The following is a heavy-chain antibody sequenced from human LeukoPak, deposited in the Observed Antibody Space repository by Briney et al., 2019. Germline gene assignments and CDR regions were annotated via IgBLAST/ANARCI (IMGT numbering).Heavy chain of an antibody. CDR3: ARAYYRITIYALDV. D-gene: IGHD3-3*01. CDR1: GFTFSSYA. V-gene: IGHV3-30*04. CDR2: ISYDGSNK. J-gene: IGHJ6*02. Sequence: PGGSLRLSCAASGFTFSSYAMHWVRQAPGKGLEWVAVISYDGSNKYYADSVKGRFTISRDNSKNTLYLQMNSLRAEDTAVYCCARAYYRITIYALDVWGQGTTVTVSS.